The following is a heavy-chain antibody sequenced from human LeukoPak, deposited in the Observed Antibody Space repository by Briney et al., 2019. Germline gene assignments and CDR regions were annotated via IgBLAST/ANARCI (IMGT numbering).Heavy chain of an antibody. J-gene: IGHJ4*02. CDR2: ISGSGGST. CDR1: GFTFSSYA. V-gene: IGHV3-23*01. CDR3: AKNREGGSTCLDC. D-gene: IGHD1-26*01. Sequence: PGGSLRLSCAASGFTFSSYAMSWVRQAPGKGLEWVPVISGSGGSTNYAGSVKGRFTISRDNSENTLYLQMNSLRAEDTAVYYCAKNREGGSTCLDCWGQGTLVTVSS.